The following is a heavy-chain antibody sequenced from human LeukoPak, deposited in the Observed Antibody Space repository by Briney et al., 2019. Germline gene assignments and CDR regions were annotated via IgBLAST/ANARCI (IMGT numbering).Heavy chain of an antibody. CDR1: GGSLSGYY. V-gene: IGHV4-34*01. D-gene: IGHD3-16*01. CDR2: ISHSGSI. CDR3: ARGMIDARLQD. Sequence: SETLSLTCAVYGGSLSGYYWSWIRQSPGKGLEWIGEISHSGSINYTPSLKSRVPLSIDTSKDQFSLKLTSVTAADTAVYYCARGMIDARLQDWGQGTLVTVSS. J-gene: IGHJ4*02.